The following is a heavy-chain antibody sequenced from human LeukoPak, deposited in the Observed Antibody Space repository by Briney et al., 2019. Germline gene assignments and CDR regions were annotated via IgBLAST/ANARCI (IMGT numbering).Heavy chain of an antibody. CDR2: LSYDGSNK. V-gene: IGHV3-30*18. Sequence: PGRSLTLSCPATGFTYSRYDIHGLRQAPGKGLDWVAVLSYDGSNKYYAGSVKGRFTISRDSSKNTVYLQMNSLRAEDTAVYYCAKDLNSPGGESYYTTFDYWGQGTLVTVSS. D-gene: IGHD1-26*01. CDR1: GFTYSRYD. J-gene: IGHJ4*02. CDR3: AKDLNSPGGESYYTTFDY.